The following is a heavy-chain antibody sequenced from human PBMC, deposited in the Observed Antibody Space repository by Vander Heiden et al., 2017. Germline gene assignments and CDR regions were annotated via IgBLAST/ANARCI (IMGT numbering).Heavy chain of an antibody. J-gene: IGHJ1*01. CDR3: AKGTRYYYDTSGYQGYFPH. V-gene: IGHV3-23*01. D-gene: IGHD3-22*01. CDR1: GSTFSSYA. CDR2: IGGSGGGT. Sequence: EVQLLESGGGLLQPGGSLRLSCPAPGSTFSSYAMNCVRQAPGKGLEWVSAIGGSGGGTYYADSVRGRFTISRDNSKNTLYLQMNSLRAEDTAVYYCAKGTRYYYDTSGYQGYFPHWGQGTLVTVSS.